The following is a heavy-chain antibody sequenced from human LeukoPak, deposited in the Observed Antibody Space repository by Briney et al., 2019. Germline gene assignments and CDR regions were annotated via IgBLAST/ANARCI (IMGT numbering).Heavy chain of an antibody. CDR3: ARDLLDIVVVPAALDY. CDR2: INHSGSS. V-gene: IGHV4-34*01. D-gene: IGHD2-2*03. J-gene: IGHJ4*02. CDR1: GGSFSGYY. Sequence: SETLSLTCAVYGGSFSGYYWSWIRQPPGKGLEWIGEINHSGSSNYNPSLKSRVTISVDTSKNQFSLKLSSVTAADTAVYYCARDLLDIVVVPAALDYWGQGTLVTVSS.